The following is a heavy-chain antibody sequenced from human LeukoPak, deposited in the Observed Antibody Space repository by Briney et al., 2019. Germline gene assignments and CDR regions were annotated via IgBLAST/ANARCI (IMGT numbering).Heavy chain of an antibody. CDR3: ARDQLAYSGYDTLFDY. J-gene: IGHJ4*02. CDR1: GFTFDSYA. Sequence: GGSLRLSCAASGFTFDSYAIHWVRQAPGKGLEWVAVISYDGSNKYYADSVKGRFTISRDNSKNTLYLQLNSLRPEDTAVYYCARDQLAYSGYDTLFDYWGQGSLVTVSS. V-gene: IGHV3-30*04. CDR2: ISYDGSNK. D-gene: IGHD5-12*01.